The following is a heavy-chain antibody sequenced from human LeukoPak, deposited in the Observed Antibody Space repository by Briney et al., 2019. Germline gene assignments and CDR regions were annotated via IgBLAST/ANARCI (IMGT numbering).Heavy chain of an antibody. Sequence: SETLSLTCAVYGGSFNGYYWSWIRQPPGKGLEWIGEINHSGSTNYNPSLKSRVTISVDTSKNQFSLKLSSMTAADTAVYYCARGQGYDFWSGYSHFDYWGQGTLVTVSS. CDR2: INHSGST. V-gene: IGHV4-34*01. CDR1: GGSFNGYY. D-gene: IGHD3-3*01. J-gene: IGHJ4*02. CDR3: ARGQGYDFWSGYSHFDY.